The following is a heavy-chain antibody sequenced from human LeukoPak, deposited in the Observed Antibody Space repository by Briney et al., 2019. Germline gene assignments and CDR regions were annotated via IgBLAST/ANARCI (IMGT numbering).Heavy chain of an antibody. Sequence: KPSETLSLTCTVSGGSISSSGHYWGWIRQPLGKGLEWIGSLHYSGSTYHSPSLKSRITISADTSNNQFSLKLSSVAAADTAVYYCARHRDGYNRPLDYWGQGTLVTVSS. J-gene: IGHJ4*02. CDR1: GGSISSSGHY. V-gene: IGHV4-39*01. CDR3: ARHRDGYNRPLDY. D-gene: IGHD5-24*01. CDR2: LHYSGST.